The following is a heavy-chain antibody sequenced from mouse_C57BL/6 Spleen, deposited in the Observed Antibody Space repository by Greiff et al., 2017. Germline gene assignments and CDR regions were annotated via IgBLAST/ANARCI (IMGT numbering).Heavy chain of an antibody. CDR3: VYYVLDY. Sequence: QVQLQQPGAELVRPGTSVKLSCKASGYTFTSYWMHWVKQRPGQGLEWIGVIDPSDSYTNYNQKFKGKATLTVDTSSSTAYMQLSSLTSEDSAVYYCVYYVLDYWGQGTTLTVAS. V-gene: IGHV1-59*01. CDR1: GYTFTSYW. CDR2: IDPSDSYT. D-gene: IGHD1-1*01. J-gene: IGHJ2*01.